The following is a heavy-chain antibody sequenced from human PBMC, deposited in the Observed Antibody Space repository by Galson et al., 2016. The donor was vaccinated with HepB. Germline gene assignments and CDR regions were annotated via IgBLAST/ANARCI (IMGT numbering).Heavy chain of an antibody. CDR3: ARGGSWGVDY. V-gene: IGHV3-7*03. D-gene: IGHD1-26*01. J-gene: IGHJ4*02. Sequence: SLRLSCAASGFTFSVFWMSWVRQAPGKGLEWVANIKGDGSDKYYVDSVKGRFTLSRDNAKNSLFLQMTSLRAEDTAVYYCARGGSWGVDYWGQGTLVTVSS. CDR1: GFTFSVFW. CDR2: IKGDGSDK.